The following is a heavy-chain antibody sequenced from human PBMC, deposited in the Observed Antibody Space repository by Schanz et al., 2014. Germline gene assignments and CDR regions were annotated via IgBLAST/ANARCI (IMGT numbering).Heavy chain of an antibody. CDR2: IYHSGRT. CDR3: ARIRESANFCDEETGSLNYFDS. Sequence: QVQLQESGPGLVKPSGTLSLTCAVSGGSISSSNWWSWVRQPPGKGLEWIGEIYHSGRTNYNPSLKSRVTISVDKPNNEFSLKLSAETAADTAVYFCARIRESANFCDEETGSLNYFDSWGQGALVTVSS. D-gene: IGHD3-10*01. J-gene: IGHJ4*02. V-gene: IGHV4-4*02. CDR1: GGSISSSNW.